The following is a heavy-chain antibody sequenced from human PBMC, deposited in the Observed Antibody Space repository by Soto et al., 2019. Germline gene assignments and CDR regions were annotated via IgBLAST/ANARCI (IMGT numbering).Heavy chain of an antibody. Sequence: QVQLVQSGAEVREPGASVKVSCKASGYSFTSLDINWARKTAGQGLEWMGWMQPSTGRTGYAQKFQGRVTMTRDTSINTAYLELTTLTFDDTACYYCARGVSAGVDYWGQGTLVTVSS. D-gene: IGHD1-26*01. CDR1: GYSFTSLD. CDR2: MQPSTGRT. J-gene: IGHJ4*02. CDR3: ARGVSAGVDY. V-gene: IGHV1-8*01.